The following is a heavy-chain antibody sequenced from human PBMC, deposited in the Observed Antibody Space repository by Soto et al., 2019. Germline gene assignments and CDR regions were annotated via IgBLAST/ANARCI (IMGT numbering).Heavy chain of an antibody. Sequence: DVQLVESGGGLAKPGWSLRLSCEASGFTFGSYRMTWVRQLPGKGLEWVSSISPSGRDIYYADSLKGRFTISRDNAKNSLVMQMNSLRVEDTAVYYCARDLVGYCGGDCNFYWFDPWGQGTLVTVSS. CDR3: ARDLVGYCGGDCNFYWFDP. J-gene: IGHJ5*02. D-gene: IGHD2-21*01. CDR1: GFTFGSYR. CDR2: ISPSGRDI. V-gene: IGHV3-21*01.